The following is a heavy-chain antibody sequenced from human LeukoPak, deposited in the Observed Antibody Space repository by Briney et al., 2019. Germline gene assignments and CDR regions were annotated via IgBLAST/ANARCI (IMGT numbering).Heavy chain of an antibody. Sequence: GSLRLSCAASGFTFSSYWMSWVRQPPGKGLEWIGSIYYSGSTYYNPSLKSRVTISVDTSKNQFSLKLSSVTAADTAVYYCARASSYLGDAYYFDYWGQGTLVTVSS. V-gene: IGHV4-39*07. J-gene: IGHJ4*02. CDR3: ARASSYLGDAYYFDY. CDR1: GFTFSSYW. D-gene: IGHD3-10*01. CDR2: IYYSGST.